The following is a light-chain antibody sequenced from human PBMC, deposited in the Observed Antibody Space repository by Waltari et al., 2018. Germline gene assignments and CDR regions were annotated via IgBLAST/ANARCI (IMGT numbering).Light chain of an antibody. CDR3: QKYNDVPQP. V-gene: IGKV1-27*01. CDR1: QGIGIH. Sequence: DVQMTKSPASLSASAGDRVIITCRASQGIGIHLAWYQQKPGKVPKALIYAASTLHSGVPSRFSGSGSGTDFTLTISSLQPEDFATYYCQKYNDVPQPFGGGTRVEIK. J-gene: IGKJ4*01. CDR2: AAS.